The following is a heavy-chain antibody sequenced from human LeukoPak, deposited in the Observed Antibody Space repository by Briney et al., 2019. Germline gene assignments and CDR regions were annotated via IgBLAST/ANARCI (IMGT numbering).Heavy chain of an antibody. Sequence: GALRLSCAASGFTFSDYYMIWIRQAPGKGLEWVSYISSSGSSINYADSVKGRFTISRDNAKNSLYLQMNSLRAEDTAVYYCARGADSGYSSDNWGQGTLVSVSS. D-gene: IGHD3-9*01. CDR2: ISSSGSSI. CDR1: GFTFSDYY. V-gene: IGHV3-11*01. CDR3: ARGADSGYSSDN. J-gene: IGHJ4*02.